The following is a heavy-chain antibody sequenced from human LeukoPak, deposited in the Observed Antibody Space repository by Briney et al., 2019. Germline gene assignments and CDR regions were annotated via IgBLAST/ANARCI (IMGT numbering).Heavy chain of an antibody. J-gene: IGHJ4*02. Sequence: GGSLRLSCAASGFTFSSYGMIWVRQAPGKGLEWVSAISGSGGSTYYADSVKGRFTITRDNSKNTLYLQMNSLRAEDTAVYYCARVPGPFDYWGQGTLVTVSS. CDR2: ISGSGGST. V-gene: IGHV3-23*01. CDR3: ARVPGPFDY. CDR1: GFTFSSYG.